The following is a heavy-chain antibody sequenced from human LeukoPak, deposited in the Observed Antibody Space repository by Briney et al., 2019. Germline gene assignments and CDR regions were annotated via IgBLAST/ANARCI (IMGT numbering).Heavy chain of an antibody. Sequence: ASVKVSCKASGYTFTSYGISWVRQAPGQGLEWMGWISAYNGDTNYAQNVQGRLTMTTDTSTGTAYMELRGLRSDDTAVYYCGRLADKKLQRFLDYWGQGTLVTVSS. D-gene: IGHD2-15*01. CDR3: GRLADKKLQRFLDY. CDR1: GYTFTSYG. J-gene: IGHJ4*02. CDR2: ISAYNGDT. V-gene: IGHV1-18*01.